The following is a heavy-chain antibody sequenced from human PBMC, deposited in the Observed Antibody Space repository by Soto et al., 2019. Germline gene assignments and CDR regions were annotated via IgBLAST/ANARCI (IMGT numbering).Heavy chain of an antibody. D-gene: IGHD2-2*02. V-gene: IGHV2-26*01. Sequence: SGPTLVNTTETLTLTCTVSGFSLSNARMGVSWIRQPPGKALEWLAHIFSNDEKSYSTSLKSRLTISKDTSKSQVVLTMTNMDPVDTATYYCAHTRRGPLGWFDPWGQGTLVTVSS. CDR1: GFSLSNARMG. J-gene: IGHJ5*02. CDR2: IFSNDEK. CDR3: AHTRRGPLGWFDP.